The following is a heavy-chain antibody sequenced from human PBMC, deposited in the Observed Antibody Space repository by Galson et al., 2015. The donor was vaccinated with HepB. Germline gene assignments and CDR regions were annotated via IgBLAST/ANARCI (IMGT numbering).Heavy chain of an antibody. J-gene: IGHJ4*02. D-gene: IGHD1-1*01. CDR3: ARVRRTERRLGGLDY. CDR1: GFTFSSYS. CDR2: ISSSSSYI. V-gene: IGHV3-21*01. Sequence: SLRLSCAASGFTFSSYSMNWVRQAPGKGLEWVSSISSSSSYIYYADSVKGRFTISRDNAKNSLYLQMNSLRAEDTAVYYCARVRRTERRLGGLDYWGQGTLVTVSS.